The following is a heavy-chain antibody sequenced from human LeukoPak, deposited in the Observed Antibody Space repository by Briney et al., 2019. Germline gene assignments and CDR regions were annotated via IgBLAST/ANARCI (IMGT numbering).Heavy chain of an antibody. CDR3: ARDKDFASDY. J-gene: IGHJ4*02. CDR1: GFTFSSYA. CDR2: ISYDGSNK. D-gene: IGHD3/OR15-3a*01. Sequence: PGGSLRLSCAASGFTFSSYAMHWVRQAPGKGLEWVAVISYDGSNKYYADSVKGRFTISRDNAKNSLYLQMSSLRDEDTAVYYCARDKDFASDYWGQGTLVTISS. V-gene: IGHV3-30-3*01.